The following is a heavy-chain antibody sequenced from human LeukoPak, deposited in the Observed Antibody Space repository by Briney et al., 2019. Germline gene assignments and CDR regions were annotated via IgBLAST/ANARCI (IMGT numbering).Heavy chain of an antibody. CDR3: AKPAKTDYADY. CDR1: GFTFSNYA. V-gene: IGHV3-23*01. J-gene: IGHJ4*02. CDR2: INGGGGST. D-gene: IGHD1-14*01. Sequence: GTLRLSCAASGFTFSNYAMNWVRQAPGKGLEWVSSINGGGGSTYYADSAKGRFTISRDNSKNTLYLQMNSLRAEDTAVYYCAKPAKTDYADYWGQGTLVTVSS.